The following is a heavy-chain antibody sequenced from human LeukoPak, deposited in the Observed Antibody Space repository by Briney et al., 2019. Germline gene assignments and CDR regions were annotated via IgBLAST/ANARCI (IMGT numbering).Heavy chain of an antibody. Sequence: GGSLRLSCAMSGLTFSTYAMSWVRQAPGKGLEWVSAISGSGSSTYYADSVKGRFTISRDNSKNTLYLQMNSLRAEDTAVYYCAKDSRAATGDYWGQGILVTVSS. J-gene: IGHJ4*02. CDR2: ISGSGSST. CDR1: GLTFSTYA. D-gene: IGHD6-13*01. V-gene: IGHV3-23*01. CDR3: AKDSRAATGDY.